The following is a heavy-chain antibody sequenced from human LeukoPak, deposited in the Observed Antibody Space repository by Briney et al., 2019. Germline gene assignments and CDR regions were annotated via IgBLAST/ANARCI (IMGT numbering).Heavy chain of an antibody. Sequence: SETLSLTCTVSGGSISSYYCSWIRQPPGKGLEWIGYIYYSGSTNYNASLTNRVTISVDTSKNQFSLKLSSVTAADTAVYYCAREVGYCSGGSCYSYFDYWGQGTLVTVSS. CDR2: IYYSGST. V-gene: IGHV4-59*01. D-gene: IGHD2-15*01. J-gene: IGHJ4*02. CDR3: AREVGYCSGGSCYSYFDY. CDR1: GGSISSYY.